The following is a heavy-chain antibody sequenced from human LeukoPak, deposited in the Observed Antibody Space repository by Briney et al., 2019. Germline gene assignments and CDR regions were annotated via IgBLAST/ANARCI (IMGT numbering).Heavy chain of an antibody. CDR3: ARGPGYCSSTSCSPNWFDS. Sequence: PGGSLRLSCAASGFTFSSYSRNWVRQAPGKGLEWVSSISSSSSYIYYADSVKGRFTISRDNAKNSLYLQMNSLRAEDTAVYYCARGPGYCSSTSCSPNWFDSWGQGTLVTVSS. J-gene: IGHJ5*01. D-gene: IGHD2-2*01. CDR1: GFTFSSYS. CDR2: ISSSSSYI. V-gene: IGHV3-21*01.